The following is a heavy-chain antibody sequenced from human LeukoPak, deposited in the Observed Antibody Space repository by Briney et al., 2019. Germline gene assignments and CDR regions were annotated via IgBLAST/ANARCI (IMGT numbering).Heavy chain of an antibody. V-gene: IGHV3-53*01. CDR1: GFTVSSNY. CDR2: IYAGGST. CDR3: ASGLGYDSSGDNQMTDH. D-gene: IGHD3-22*01. Sequence: PGGSLRLSCAASGFTVSSNYMSWVRQAPGKGLKWVSVIYAGGSTDYVDSVKGRFIISRDSFKNTLYLQMNSLRVEDTAVYYCASGLGYDSSGDNQMTDHWGQGTLVTVSS. J-gene: IGHJ4*02.